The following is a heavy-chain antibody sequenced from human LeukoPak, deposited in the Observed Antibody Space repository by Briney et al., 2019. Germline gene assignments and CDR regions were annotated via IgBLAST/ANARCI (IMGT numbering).Heavy chain of an antibody. CDR3: ARVGAVVYGFDI. D-gene: IGHD2-15*01. J-gene: IGHJ3*02. CDR2: IQYDGSNE. Sequence: PGGSLRLSCAASGFTFSSYGMHWVRQAPGKGLEGVAYIQYDGSNEQYADSVKGRFSISRDNAKNTPYLQMNSLRVEDTAVYYCARVGAVVYGFDIWGQGTMVAVSS. V-gene: IGHV3-30*02. CDR1: GFTFSSYG.